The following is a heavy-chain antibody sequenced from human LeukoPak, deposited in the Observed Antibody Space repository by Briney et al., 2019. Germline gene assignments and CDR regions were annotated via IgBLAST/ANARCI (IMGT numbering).Heavy chain of an antibody. CDR1: GFTFSSYG. Sequence: GRSLRLSCAASGFTFSSYGVHWVRQAPGKGLEWVAVISYDGSNKYYADSVKGRFTISRDNSKNTLYLQMNSLRAEDTAVYYCAKDLDQYGSGSYYHYGMDVWGQGTTVTVSS. D-gene: IGHD3-10*01. CDR2: ISYDGSNK. CDR3: AKDLDQYGSGSYYHYGMDV. J-gene: IGHJ6*02. V-gene: IGHV3-30*18.